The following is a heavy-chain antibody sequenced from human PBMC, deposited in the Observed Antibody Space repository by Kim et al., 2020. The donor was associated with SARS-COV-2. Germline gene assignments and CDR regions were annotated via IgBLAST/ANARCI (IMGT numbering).Heavy chain of an antibody. CDR1: GFTFSGYG. V-gene: IGHV3-30*02. J-gene: IGHJ6*03. Sequence: GGSLRLSCAASGFTFSGYGMHWVRQPPGKGLEWVSIMCLDGTNNYYADSVKGRFTISRDNSKSTLYLQMNSLRADDTAVYYCARDRGPYYYMDVWCRGT. CDR3: ARDRGPYYYMDV. D-gene: IGHD1-26*01. CDR2: MCLDGTNN.